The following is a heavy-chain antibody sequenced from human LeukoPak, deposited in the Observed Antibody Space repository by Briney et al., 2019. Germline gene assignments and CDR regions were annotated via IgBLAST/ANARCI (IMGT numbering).Heavy chain of an antibody. CDR3: AKAGTYYDILAGWDAFDI. CDR1: GFTFSSYG. CDR2: ISYYGSNK. Sequence: GGSLRLSCAASGFTFSSYGMHWVRQAPGKGLEWVAVISYYGSNKYYADSVKGRFTISRDNSKNTLYLQMNSLRAEDTAVYYCAKAGTYYDILAGWDAFDIWGQGTMVTVSS. V-gene: IGHV3-30*18. J-gene: IGHJ3*02. D-gene: IGHD3-9*01.